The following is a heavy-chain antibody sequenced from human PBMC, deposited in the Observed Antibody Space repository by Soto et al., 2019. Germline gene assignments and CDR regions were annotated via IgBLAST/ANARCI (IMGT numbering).Heavy chain of an antibody. J-gene: IGHJ3*02. D-gene: IGHD4-17*01. V-gene: IGHV1-69*12. Sequence: QVQLVQSGAEVKKPGSSVKVSCKASGGTFSSYAISWVRQAPGQGLEWMGGIIPIFGTANYAQKFQGRVTITADESTSTAYMELSSLRSEETAGYYCASTAYYGDLVGGAFESWGQGTMVTVSS. CDR1: GGTFSSYA. CDR3: ASTAYYGDLVGGAFES. CDR2: IIPIFGTA.